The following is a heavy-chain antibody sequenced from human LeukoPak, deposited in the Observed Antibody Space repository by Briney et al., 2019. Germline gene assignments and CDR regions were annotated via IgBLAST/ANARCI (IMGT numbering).Heavy chain of an antibody. D-gene: IGHD6-19*01. V-gene: IGHV4-34*01. CDR3: ARGLRIYSSGWNYYYYGMDV. Sequence: SETLSLTCAVSGGSLSGNYWSWIRQPPGKGLEWIGEINHSGSTNYNPSLKSRVTISVDTSKNQFSLKLSSVTAADTAVYYCARGLRIYSSGWNYYYYGMDVWGQGTTVTVSS. CDR2: INHSGST. J-gene: IGHJ6*02. CDR1: GGSLSGNY.